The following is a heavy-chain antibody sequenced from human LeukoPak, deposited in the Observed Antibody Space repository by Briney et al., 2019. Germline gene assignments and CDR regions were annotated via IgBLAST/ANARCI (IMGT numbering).Heavy chain of an antibody. D-gene: IGHD1-1*01. CDR3: ARRAGNWFDP. CDR2: IYPSDSET. V-gene: IGHV5-51*01. CDR1: GYRFTNYW. Sequence: GESLKISCKGSGYRFTNYWIGWVRQMPGKGLEYMGIIYPSDSETRYSPSFQGQVTISADKSISTAYLQWSSLKASDTAMYYCARRAGNWFDPWGQGTLVTVSS. J-gene: IGHJ5*02.